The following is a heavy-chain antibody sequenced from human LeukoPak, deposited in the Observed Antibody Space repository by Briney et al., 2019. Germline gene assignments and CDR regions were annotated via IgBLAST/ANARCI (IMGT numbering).Heavy chain of an antibody. CDR2: ISAYNGNT. J-gene: IGHJ4*02. CDR3: ARPDGICSGGSCYSG. D-gene: IGHD2-15*01. Sequence: ASVKVSCKASGYTFTSYGINWVRQALGQGLEWMGWISAYNGNTNYAQNLQGRVTVTRNTSISTAYMELSSLRSEDTAVYYCARPDGICSGGSCYSGWGQGTLVTVSS. CDR1: GYTFTSYG. V-gene: IGHV1-18*01.